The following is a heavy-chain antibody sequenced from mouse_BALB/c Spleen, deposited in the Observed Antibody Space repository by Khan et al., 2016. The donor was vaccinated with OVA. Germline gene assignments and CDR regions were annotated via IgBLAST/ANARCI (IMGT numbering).Heavy chain of an antibody. CDR3: SRSYGGDFDY. CDR2: ISYSGNT. D-gene: IGHD1-1*02. Sequence: EVQLQESGPDLVKPSQSLSLTCTVTGYSITTDYAWNWIRQFPGSKLEWMGHISYSGNTKYNPSLKSRISITRDTSKNQFFLQLKSVTTEDTARYYCSRSYGGDFDYWGQGTTLTVSS. V-gene: IGHV3-2*02. CDR1: GYSITTDYA. J-gene: IGHJ2*01.